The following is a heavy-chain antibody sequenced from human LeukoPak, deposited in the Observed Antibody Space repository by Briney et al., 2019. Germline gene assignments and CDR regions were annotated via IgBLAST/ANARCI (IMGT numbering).Heavy chain of an antibody. CDR1: GGSFSGYY. CDR2: INHSGST. CDR3: ARGEYVWGSYRSYYFDY. D-gene: IGHD3-16*02. V-gene: IGHV4-34*01. J-gene: IGHJ4*02. Sequence: SETLSLTCAVYGGSFSGYYWSWIRQPPGKGLEWIGEINHSGSTNCNPSLKSRVTISVDTSKNQFSLKLSSVTAADTAVYYCARGEYVWGSYRSYYFDYWGQGTLVTVSS.